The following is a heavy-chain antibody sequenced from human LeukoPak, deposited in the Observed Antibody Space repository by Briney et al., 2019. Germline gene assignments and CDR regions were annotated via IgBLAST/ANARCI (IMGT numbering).Heavy chain of an antibody. Sequence: GGSLRLSCAASGFTFSDYYMSWIRQAPGKGLEWVSYISNSGATIYYADSVKGRFTISRDNAKNSLYLQVNSLRAEDTAVYYCARDRSVVPHPLDYWGQGTLVTVPS. J-gene: IGHJ4*02. D-gene: IGHD3-10*01. V-gene: IGHV3-11*01. CDR3: ARDRSVVPHPLDY. CDR1: GFTFSDYY. CDR2: ISNSGATI.